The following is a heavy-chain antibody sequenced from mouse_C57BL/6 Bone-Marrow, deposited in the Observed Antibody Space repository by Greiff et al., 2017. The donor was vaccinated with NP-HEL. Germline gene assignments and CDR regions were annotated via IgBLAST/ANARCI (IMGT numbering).Heavy chain of an antibody. J-gene: IGHJ4*01. Sequence: EVKVVESGGGLVQPGGSLSLSCAASGFTFTDYYMSWVRQPPGKALEWLGFIRNKANGYTTEYSASVKGRFTISRDNSQSILYLQMNALRAEDSATYYCARDGNYPYAMDYWGQGTSVTVSS. CDR1: GFTFTDYY. CDR3: ARDGNYPYAMDY. CDR2: IRNKANGYTT. V-gene: IGHV7-3*01. D-gene: IGHD2-1*01.